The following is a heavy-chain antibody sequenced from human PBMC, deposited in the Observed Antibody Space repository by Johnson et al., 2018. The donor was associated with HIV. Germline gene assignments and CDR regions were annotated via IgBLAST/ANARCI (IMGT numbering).Heavy chain of an antibody. J-gene: IGHJ3*02. CDR3: ARDLPYCSGGLCQTDAFDI. Sequence: VQLVESGGGLVQPGGSRRLSCAASGFMFSTYWMSWVRQAPGKGLEWVANIKHDGSEAYYVASVRGRFTISRDNAKNSLYLQLNSLRVEDTAVYFCARDLPYCSGGLCQTDAFDIWGQGTMVTASS. CDR1: GFMFSTYW. V-gene: IGHV3-7*05. CDR2: IKHDGSEA. D-gene: IGHD2-8*02.